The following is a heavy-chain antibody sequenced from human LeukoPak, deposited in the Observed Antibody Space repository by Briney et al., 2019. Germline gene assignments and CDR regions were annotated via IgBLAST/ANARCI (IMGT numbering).Heavy chain of an antibody. CDR2: ISYDGSDN. CDR3: ARAPGTMIVVDY. D-gene: IGHD3-22*01. Sequence: PGRSLRLSCAASGFTFSIYAMHWVRQAPGKGLECVAVISYDGSDNYYADSVKGRFTISRDNSKNTLYLQMNSLRPDDTAVYYCARAPGTMIVVDYWGQGTLVTVSS. V-gene: IGHV3-30*04. CDR1: GFTFSIYA. J-gene: IGHJ4*02.